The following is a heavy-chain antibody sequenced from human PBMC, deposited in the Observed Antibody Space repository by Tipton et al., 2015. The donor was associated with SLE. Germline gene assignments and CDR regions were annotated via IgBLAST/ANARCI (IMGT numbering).Heavy chain of an antibody. CDR2: IYNSGTT. J-gene: IGHJ4*02. D-gene: IGHD2-8*02. CDR3: ARHGILTLVVYF. Sequence: LRLSCTVSGAPISSSNYYWGWIRQPPGKGLEWIGSIYNSGTTKYNPSLKSRVTISLDTSKNQFSLKLSSVTAADTAVYYCARHGILTLVVYFWGQGTLVSVSS. V-gene: IGHV4-39*07. CDR1: GAPISSSNYY.